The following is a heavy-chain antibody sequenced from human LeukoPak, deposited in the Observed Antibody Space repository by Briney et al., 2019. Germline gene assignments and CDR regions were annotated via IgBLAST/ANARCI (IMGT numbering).Heavy chain of an antibody. J-gene: IGHJ4*02. CDR2: IKEDGSEK. CDR3: ACTIAVGY. CDR1: GFTFSGYW. V-gene: IGHV3-7*01. Sequence: GGSLSLSCAASGFTFSGYWMTWVRLAPGKGLEWVANIKEDGSEKHYADSVKGRFTISRDNAKNSLYLQMDTLRFEDTAVYYCACTIAVGYWGQGTLVTVSS. D-gene: IGHD6-19*01.